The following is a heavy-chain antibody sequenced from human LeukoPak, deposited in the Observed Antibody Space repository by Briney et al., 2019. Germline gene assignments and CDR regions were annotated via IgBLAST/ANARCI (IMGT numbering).Heavy chain of an antibody. Sequence: GGSLRLSCAASGFTFSIYAMSWVRQAPGKGLEWVSAIGGGGSSTYYADSVRGRFTISRDNAKNTLYLQMNTLRVEDTAVYYCTRDLMDYDVSTGLHHYYMDVWGQGTTVTVSS. V-gene: IGHV3-23*01. CDR2: IGGGGSST. CDR1: GFTFSIYA. J-gene: IGHJ6*02. CDR3: TRDLMDYDVSTGLHHYYMDV. D-gene: IGHD3-9*01.